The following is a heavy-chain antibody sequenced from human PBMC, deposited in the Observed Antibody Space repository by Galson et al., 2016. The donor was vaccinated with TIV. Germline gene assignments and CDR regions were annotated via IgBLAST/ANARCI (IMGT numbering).Heavy chain of an antibody. CDR3: ARVLEVAGTDY. D-gene: IGHD6-19*01. V-gene: IGHV1-46*01. J-gene: IGHJ4*02. Sequence: SGYTFTSYYMHWVRQAPGQGLEWMGIINPSGGSTSYAQKFQGRVTMTRDTSTSTVYMGLSSLRSEDTAVYYCARVLEVAGTDYWGQGTLVTVSS. CDR1: GYTFTSYY. CDR2: INPSGGST.